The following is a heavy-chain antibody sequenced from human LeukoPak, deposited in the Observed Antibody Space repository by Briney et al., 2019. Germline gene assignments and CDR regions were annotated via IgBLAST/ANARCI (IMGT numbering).Heavy chain of an antibody. Sequence: SETLSLTCAVYGGSFSGYYWSWIRQPPGKGLEWIGEINHSGSTNYNPSLKSRVTISVDTSKNQFSLKLSSVTAADTAVYYCARGLVVIKGSFDYWGQGTLVTVSS. CDR3: ARGLVVIKGSFDY. D-gene: IGHD3-22*01. J-gene: IGHJ4*02. CDR2: INHSGST. V-gene: IGHV4-34*01. CDR1: GGSFSGYY.